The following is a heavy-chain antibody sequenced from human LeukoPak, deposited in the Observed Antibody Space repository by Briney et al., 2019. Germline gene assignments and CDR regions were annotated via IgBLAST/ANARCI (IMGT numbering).Heavy chain of an antibody. CDR3: AKDRVSPGFNWFDP. J-gene: IGHJ5*02. V-gene: IGHV3-23*01. CDR2: INGRGDNT. D-gene: IGHD2/OR15-2a*01. CDR1: GVIISSYA. Sequence: GGSLRLSCAASGVIISSYAMSWVRQAPGEGLEWVSAINGRGDNTYYADFVKGRFTISRDNSKSTVYLQMNSLRTEDTAVYYCAKDRVSPGFNWFDPWGQGTQVTVSS.